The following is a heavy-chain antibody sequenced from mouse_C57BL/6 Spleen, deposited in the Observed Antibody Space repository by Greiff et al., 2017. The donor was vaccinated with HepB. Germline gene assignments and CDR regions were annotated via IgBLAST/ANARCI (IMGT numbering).Heavy chain of an antibody. J-gene: IGHJ1*03. CDR3: ARGDDGYLWYFDV. D-gene: IGHD2-3*01. CDR1: GFTFSDYY. Sequence: EVQVVESEGGLVQPGSSMKLSCTASGFTFSDYYMAWVRQVPEKGLEWVANINYDGSSTYYLDSLKSRFIISRDNAKNILYLQMSSLKSEDTATYYCARGDDGYLWYFDVWGTGTTVTVSS. V-gene: IGHV5-16*01. CDR2: INYDGSST.